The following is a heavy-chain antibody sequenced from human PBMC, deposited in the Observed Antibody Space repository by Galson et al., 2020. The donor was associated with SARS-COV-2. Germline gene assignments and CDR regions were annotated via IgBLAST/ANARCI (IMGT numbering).Heavy chain of an antibody. CDR2: IYYSGST. J-gene: IGHJ5*02. V-gene: IGHV4-39*07. CDR3: ARECRTSFNWFDP. Sequence: SETLSLTCTVSGGSISSSSYYWGWIRQPPGKGLEWIGSIYYSGSTYYNPSLKSRVTISVDTSKKQFSLKLSSVTAADPAVYYCARECRTSFNWFDPWGQGTLVTVSS. CDR1: GGSISSSSYY. D-gene: IGHD1-26*01.